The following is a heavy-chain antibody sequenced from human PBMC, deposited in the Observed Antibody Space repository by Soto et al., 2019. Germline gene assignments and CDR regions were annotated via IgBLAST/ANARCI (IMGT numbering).Heavy chain of an antibody. J-gene: IGHJ4*02. Sequence: GGSLGLSCAASGFTFRSYSIQWVRQAPGKGLEWVAVISYDGRVTFYADSVKGRFTISRDNSKNTMYLQMNSLRPEDTAVYYCARELTTSGDLDFWGQGVLVTVSS. CDR3: ARELTTSGDLDF. V-gene: IGHV3-30*04. CDR1: GFTFRSYS. D-gene: IGHD1-26*01. CDR2: ISYDGRVT.